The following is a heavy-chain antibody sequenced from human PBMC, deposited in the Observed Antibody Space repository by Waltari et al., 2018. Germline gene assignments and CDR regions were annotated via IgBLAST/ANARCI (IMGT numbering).Heavy chain of an antibody. D-gene: IGHD1-26*01. V-gene: IGHV3-7*01. CDR3: ASLWEGGY. CDR2: IQQDGSNI. CDR1: GFTFSGYW. Sequence: EVQLVESGGGLVQPGGSLRLSCAASGFTFSGYWMSWVRQAPGQGREWVADIQQDGSNIYYVDSVEGRFTISSNNAKNSLYLQMNSRRADDTAVYYCASLWEGGYWGQGTLVTVSS. J-gene: IGHJ4*02.